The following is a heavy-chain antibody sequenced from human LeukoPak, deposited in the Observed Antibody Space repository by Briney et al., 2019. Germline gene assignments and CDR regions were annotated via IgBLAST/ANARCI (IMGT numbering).Heavy chain of an antibody. CDR1: GGTFSSYA. D-gene: IGHD2-2*02. CDR3: ARDSRVPIHAYCSSTSCYTGGFDY. V-gene: IGHV1-69*13. CDR2: IIPIFGTA. J-gene: IGHJ4*02. Sequence: EASVKVSCKASGGTFSSYAISWVRQAPGQGLEWMGGIIPIFGTANYAQKFQGRVTITADESTSTAYMELSSLRSEDTAVYYCARDSRVPIHAYCSSTSCYTGGFDYWGQGTLVTVSS.